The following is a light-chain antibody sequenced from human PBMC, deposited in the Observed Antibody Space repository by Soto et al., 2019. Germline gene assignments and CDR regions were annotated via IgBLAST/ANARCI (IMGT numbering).Light chain of an antibody. CDR2: GAS. CDR1: QSVSSN. V-gene: IGKV3-15*01. J-gene: IGKJ5*01. Sequence: EIVMTQSPATLSVSPGERATLSCRASQSVSSNLAWYQQKPGQAPRLLIYGASTRATGIPARFSGSRSGTEFTLTISSLQSEDFADYYCQQYDNWPPITFGQGTRLEIK. CDR3: QQYDNWPPIT.